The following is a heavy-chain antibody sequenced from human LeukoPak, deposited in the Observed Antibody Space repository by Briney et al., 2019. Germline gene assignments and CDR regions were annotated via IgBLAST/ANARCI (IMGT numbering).Heavy chain of an antibody. Sequence: SETLSLTCTVSVCSISSSTYYWGWIRQPPGKGLEWLGSIYYSGSTYYNPSLKSRVTISVDTSKNQFSLKLSSVTAADTAVYYCARGAPRGERLGWFDPWGQGTLVTVSS. D-gene: IGHD1-26*01. CDR3: ARGAPRGERLGWFDP. CDR2: IYYSGST. V-gene: IGHV4-39*01. J-gene: IGHJ5*02. CDR1: VCSISSSTYY.